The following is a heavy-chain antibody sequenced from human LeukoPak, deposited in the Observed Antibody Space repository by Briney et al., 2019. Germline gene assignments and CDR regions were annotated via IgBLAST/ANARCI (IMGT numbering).Heavy chain of an antibody. Sequence: GGSLRLSCSAFGFTFGDYAFHWVRQAPGKGLEWLAFIRYDGSDSYYADSVKGRFTISRDNSKKTLYLQMDSLRTEDTAFYYCALIGVVIPPDTYDXWGQGILVTVSS. D-gene: IGHD2-21*01. CDR2: IRYDGSDS. CDR1: GFTFGDYA. CDR3: ALIGVVIPPDTYDX. V-gene: IGHV3-30*02. J-gene: IGHJ3*01.